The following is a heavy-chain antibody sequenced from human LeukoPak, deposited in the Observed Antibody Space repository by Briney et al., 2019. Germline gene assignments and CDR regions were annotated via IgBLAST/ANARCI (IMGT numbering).Heavy chain of an antibody. Sequence: GGSLRLSCAASGLIFNNYGFLWVRQAPGKGLEWVAVIWYDGSKQYYADSVQGRFTISRDNSKNTVYLQMNSLRAEDTAVYSCARDPGGWSLDSWGQGTLVTVSS. D-gene: IGHD6-19*01. CDR3: ARDPGGWSLDS. CDR1: GLIFNNYG. CDR2: IWYDGSKQ. V-gene: IGHV3-33*01. J-gene: IGHJ4*02.